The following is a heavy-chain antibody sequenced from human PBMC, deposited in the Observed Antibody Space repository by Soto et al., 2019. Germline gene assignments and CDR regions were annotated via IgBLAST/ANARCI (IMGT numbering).Heavy chain of an antibody. CDR3: ARSSGIAAAGTYNWVDP. V-gene: IGHV1-69*13. Sequence: ASVKVSCKASGGTFSSYAISWVRQAPGQGLEWMGGIIPIFGTANYAQKFQGRVTITADESTSTAYMDLSSLRSEDTAVYYCARSSGIAAAGTYNWVDPWGQGTLVTVSS. CDR1: GGTFSSYA. CDR2: IIPIFGTA. J-gene: IGHJ5*02. D-gene: IGHD6-13*01.